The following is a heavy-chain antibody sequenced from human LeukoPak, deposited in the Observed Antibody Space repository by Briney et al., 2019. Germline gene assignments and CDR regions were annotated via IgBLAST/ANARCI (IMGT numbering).Heavy chain of an antibody. J-gene: IGHJ5*02. Sequence: SQTLSLTCAISGDSVSSNSVTWNWIRQSPSRGLEWLGRTYYRSTWYNDYAVSVRGRIPVNPDTSQNPFFLHLNSVTPEDTAVYYCARRLTQYDCFDPWGQGILVTVSS. CDR2: TYYRSTWYN. CDR1: GDSVSSNSVT. CDR3: ARRLTQYDCFDP. D-gene: IGHD2-2*01. V-gene: IGHV6-1*01.